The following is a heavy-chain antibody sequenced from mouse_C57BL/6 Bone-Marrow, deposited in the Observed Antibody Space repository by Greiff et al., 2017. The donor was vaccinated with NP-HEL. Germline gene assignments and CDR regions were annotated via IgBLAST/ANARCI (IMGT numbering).Heavy chain of an antibody. CDR2: ISSGGDCI. D-gene: IGHD1-1*01. J-gene: IGHJ4*01. CDR3: TRDRDYYGSFDYAMDY. Sequence: EVKLLESGEGLVKPGGSLKLSCAASGFTFSSYAMSWVRQTPEKRLEWVAYISSGGDCIYYADTVKGRFTISGDNARNTLYLQMSSLKSEDTAMYYCTRDRDYYGSFDYAMDYWGQGTSVTVSS. V-gene: IGHV5-9-1*02. CDR1: GFTFSSYA.